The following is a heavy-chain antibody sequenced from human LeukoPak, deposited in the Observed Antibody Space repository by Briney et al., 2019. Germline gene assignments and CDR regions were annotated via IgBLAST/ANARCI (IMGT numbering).Heavy chain of an antibody. D-gene: IGHD3-10*01. CDR1: GFTFSSYA. CDR3: AKIWFGELLTTDY. Sequence: GGSLRLSCAASGFTFSSYAMSWVRQAPGKGLEWVSAISGSGGSTYYADSVKGRFTISRDNSKNTLYLQMDSLRAEDTAVYYCAKIWFGELLTTDYWGQGTLVTISS. J-gene: IGHJ4*02. V-gene: IGHV3-23*01. CDR2: ISGSGGST.